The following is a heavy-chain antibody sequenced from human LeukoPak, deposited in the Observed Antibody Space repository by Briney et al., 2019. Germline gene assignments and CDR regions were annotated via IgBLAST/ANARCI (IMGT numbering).Heavy chain of an antibody. CDR3: ARDGYCTNGVCYTPDY. V-gene: IGHV3-30*04. CDR1: GFTFSSYA. D-gene: IGHD2-8*01. J-gene: IGHJ4*02. CDR2: ISYDGSNK. Sequence: GGSLRLSCSVSGFTFSSYALHWVRQAPGKGLEWVAVISYDGSNKYYGDSVKGRFTISRDNSKNTLYLQMNSLRAEDTAVYYCARDGYCTNGVCYTPDYWGQGTLVTVSS.